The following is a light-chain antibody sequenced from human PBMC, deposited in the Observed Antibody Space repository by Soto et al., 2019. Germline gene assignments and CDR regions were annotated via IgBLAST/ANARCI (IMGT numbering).Light chain of an antibody. CDR2: GAS. CDR1: QSVSSSY. J-gene: IGKJ1*01. V-gene: IGKV3-20*01. CDR3: QHYGSSPWT. Sequence: EIVLTQSPGTLSLSPGERATLSCRASQSVSSSYLAWYQRTARPARRLMICGASRRASGTPDRSSGSGSGTVFTLTIIRLEPEDFAVYFCQHYGSSPWTFGQGTKVDIK.